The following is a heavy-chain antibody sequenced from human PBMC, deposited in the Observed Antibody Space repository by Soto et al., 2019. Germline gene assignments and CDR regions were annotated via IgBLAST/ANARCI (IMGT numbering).Heavy chain of an antibody. CDR1: GYSFAGYW. J-gene: IGHJ4*02. D-gene: IGHD3-22*01. V-gene: IGHV5-10-1*01. CDR2: MDPSDSQT. CDR3: ARQIYDSDTGPNFQYYFDS. Sequence: PGESLKISCKGSGYSFAGYWITWVRQKPGKGLEWMGRMDPSDSQTYYSPSFRGHVTISVTKSITTVFLQWSSLRASDTAMYYCARQIYDSDTGPNFQYYFDSWGQGTLVTVSS.